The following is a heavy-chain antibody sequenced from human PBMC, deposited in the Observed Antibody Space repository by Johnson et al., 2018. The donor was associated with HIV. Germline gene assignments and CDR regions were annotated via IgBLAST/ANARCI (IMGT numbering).Heavy chain of an antibody. Sequence: VQLVESGGGLVKPGGSLRLSCAASGFTFSNVWMSWVRQAPGKGLEWVGRINRKIEGAATDYAAPVKGRFTISRDDSKNTLFLQMSSLKTDDTAVYYCTTAIVIDAFDIWGQGTMVTVSS. V-gene: IGHV3-15*01. J-gene: IGHJ3*02. CDR3: TTAIVIDAFDI. CDR2: INRKIEGAAT. D-gene: IGHD3-16*02. CDR1: GFTFSNVW.